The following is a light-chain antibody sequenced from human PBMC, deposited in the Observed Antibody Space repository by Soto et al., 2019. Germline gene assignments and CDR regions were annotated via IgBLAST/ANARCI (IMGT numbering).Light chain of an antibody. Sequence: QSVLTQPASVSGSPGQSITISCTGTSSDVGGSNYVSWYQQHPGKAPKLIIFDVSHRPSGFSNRFSGSKSGNTASLTISGLQAEDEADYYCSLYTSSSTYVFGTGTKLTVL. CDR1: SSDVGGSNY. V-gene: IGLV2-14*03. CDR3: SLYTSSSTYV. CDR2: DVS. J-gene: IGLJ1*01.